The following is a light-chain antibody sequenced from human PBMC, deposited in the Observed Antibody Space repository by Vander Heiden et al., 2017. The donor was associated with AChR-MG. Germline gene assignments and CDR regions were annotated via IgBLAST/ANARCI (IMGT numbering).Light chain of an antibody. CDR3: QTWGTGIWV. V-gene: IGLV4-69*01. CDR2: LNSDGSH. Sequence: QLVLTQSPSVSASLGASVKLTCTLSSGHDTYSIAWHQQQPEKGPRYLMKLNSDGSHTKGDGISDRFSGSSSGSERYLTISSLQSEDEADYYCQTWGTGIWVFGGGTKLTVL. J-gene: IGLJ3*02. CDR1: SGHDTYS.